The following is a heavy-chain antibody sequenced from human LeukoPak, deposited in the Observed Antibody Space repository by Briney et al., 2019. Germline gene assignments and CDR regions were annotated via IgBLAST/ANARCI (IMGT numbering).Heavy chain of an antibody. J-gene: IGHJ4*02. CDR1: GFPFGSFA. Sequence: GGSLRLSCAASGFPFGSFAKGWVPQAPGKGLGWVSAISGSRDVTHYSDSVKGRFTISRDNHKNTLSLQMSRLRPEDTAIYSCAKMGAVMPAAMPYFVFWGQGTLVTVPS. CDR2: ISGSRDVT. CDR3: AKMGAVMPAAMPYFVF. D-gene: IGHD2-2*01. V-gene: IGHV3-23*01.